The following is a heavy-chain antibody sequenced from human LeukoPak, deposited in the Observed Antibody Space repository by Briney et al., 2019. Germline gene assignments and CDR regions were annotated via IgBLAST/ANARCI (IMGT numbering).Heavy chain of an antibody. CDR1: GGSIRSYY. CDR3: ARDKKDYYDSSGYYYFAFDI. J-gene: IGHJ3*02. Sequence: NTSETLSLTCTVSGGSIRSYYWSWIRQPPGKGLEWIGYIYYSGSTNYNPSLKGRVTISVDTSKNQFSLKLSSVTAADTAVYYCARDKKDYYDSSGYYYFAFDIWGQGTMVNVSS. V-gene: IGHV4-59*01. D-gene: IGHD3-22*01. CDR2: IYYSGST.